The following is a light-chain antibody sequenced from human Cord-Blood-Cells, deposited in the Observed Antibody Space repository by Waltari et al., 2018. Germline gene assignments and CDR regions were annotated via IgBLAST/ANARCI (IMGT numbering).Light chain of an antibody. J-gene: IGLJ2*01. Sequence: QSALTQPRSVSGSPGHSLPIPATGPRSIVGGYNYVSCYQKHPGNAPKLRIYDVSKRPSGVPDRFSGSKSGNTASLTISGLQAEDEADYYCCSYAGSYTLQVFGGGTKLTVL. CDR2: DVS. V-gene: IGLV2-11*01. CDR1: RSIVGGYNY. CDR3: CSYAGSYTLQV.